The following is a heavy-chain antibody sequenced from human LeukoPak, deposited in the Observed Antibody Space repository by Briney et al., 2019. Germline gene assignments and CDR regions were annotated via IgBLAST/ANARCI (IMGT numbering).Heavy chain of an antibody. V-gene: IGHV1-18*01. J-gene: IGHJ4*02. CDR3: ARNPPPAYDSSGYYFDY. CDR1: GYTFTSYG. Sequence: ASVKVSCKASGYTFTSYGISWVRQAPGQGLEWMGWISAYNGNTNYAQKLLGRVTMTTDTSTSTAYMELRSLRSDDTAVYYCARNPPPAYDSSGYYFDYWGQGTLVTVSS. D-gene: IGHD3-22*01. CDR2: ISAYNGNT.